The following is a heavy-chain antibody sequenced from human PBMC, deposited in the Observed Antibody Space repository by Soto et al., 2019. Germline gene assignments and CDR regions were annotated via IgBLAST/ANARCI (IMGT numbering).Heavy chain of an antibody. J-gene: IGHJ4*02. CDR3: ARTYDFWSGYPFDY. D-gene: IGHD3-3*01. CDR1: GGSISSYY. CDR2: IYYSGST. Sequence: SETLSLTWTVSGGSISSYYWSWIRQPPGKGLEWIGYIYYSGSTNYNPSLKSRVTISVDTSKNQFSLKLSSVTAADTAVYYCARTYDFWSGYPFDYWGQGTLVTVSS. V-gene: IGHV4-59*01.